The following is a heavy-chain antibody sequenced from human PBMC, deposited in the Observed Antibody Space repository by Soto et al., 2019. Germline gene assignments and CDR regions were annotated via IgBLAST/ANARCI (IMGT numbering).Heavy chain of an antibody. J-gene: IGHJ3*02. CDR1: GFTFSSYA. V-gene: IGHV3-23*01. Sequence: HPGGSLRLSCAASGFTFSSYAMSWVRQAPGKGLEWVSIISGGGGEIRTYYADSGKGRFTVSRDNSKNTLYLQMDNLRVEDTAVYYCARPGYGVDKDAFDIWGQGTMVTVSS. D-gene: IGHD4-17*01. CDR2: ISGGGGEIRT. CDR3: ARPGYGVDKDAFDI.